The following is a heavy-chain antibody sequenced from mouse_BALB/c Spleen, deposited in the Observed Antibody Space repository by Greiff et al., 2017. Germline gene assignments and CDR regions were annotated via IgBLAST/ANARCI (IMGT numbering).Heavy chain of an antibody. D-gene: IGHD2-4*01. CDR1: GYAFTSYN. CDR2: IDPYNGGT. V-gene: IGHV1S135*01. CDR3: ASGAYYDYDGFDY. J-gene: IGHJ2*01. Sequence: EVQRVESGPELVKPGASVKVSCKASGYAFTSYNMYWVKQSHGKSLEWIGYIDPYNGGTSYNQKFKGKATLTVDKSSSTAYMHLNSLTSEDSAVYYCASGAYYDYDGFDYWGQGTTLTVSS.